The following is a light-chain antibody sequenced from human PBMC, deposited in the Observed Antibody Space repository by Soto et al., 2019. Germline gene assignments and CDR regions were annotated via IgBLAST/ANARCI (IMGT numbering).Light chain of an antibody. J-gene: IGLJ1*01. V-gene: IGLV2-23*01. CDR1: SSDVGSYNV. Sequence: QSALTQPASVSGSPGQSITISCTGTSSDVGSYNVVSWYQQHPGKVPKLMIYEGSKRPSGVSNRFSGSFSGSRSGNTASLTISGLEAEDEDDYYCCAYGGGLYVFGAGTKVTVL. CDR2: EGS. CDR3: CAYGGGLYV.